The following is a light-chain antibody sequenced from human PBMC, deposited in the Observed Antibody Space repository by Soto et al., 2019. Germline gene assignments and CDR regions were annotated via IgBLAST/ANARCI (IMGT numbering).Light chain of an antibody. V-gene: IGKV3-20*01. J-gene: IGKJ5*01. CDR3: QQYGSSLPIT. Sequence: EIVLTQSPGTPSLSPGEKATLSCRASQNVSSSSLAWYQQKPSQAPRLLIYGASSRATGIPDRFSGSGSGTDFTLTISRLEPEDFAVFFCQQYGSSLPITFGQGTRLEIK. CDR2: GAS. CDR1: QNVSSSS.